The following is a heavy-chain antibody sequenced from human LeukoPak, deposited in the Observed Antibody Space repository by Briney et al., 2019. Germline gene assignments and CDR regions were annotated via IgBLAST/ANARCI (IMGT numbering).Heavy chain of an antibody. V-gene: IGHV1-8*01. D-gene: IGHD3-3*01. CDR3: AGVDFWSGYSRDY. CDR1: GYTFTSYD. Sequence: GASVKVSCKASGYTFTSYDINWVRQATGQGLEWMGWMNPNSGNTGYAQEFQGRVTMTRNTSISTAYMELSSLRSEDTAVYYCAGVDFWSGYSRDYWGQGTLVTVSS. CDR2: MNPNSGNT. J-gene: IGHJ4*02.